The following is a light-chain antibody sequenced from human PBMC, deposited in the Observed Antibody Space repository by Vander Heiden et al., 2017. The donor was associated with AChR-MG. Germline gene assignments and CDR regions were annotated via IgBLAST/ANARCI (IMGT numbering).Light chain of an antibody. CDR1: QTVNSK. V-gene: IGKV3-15*01. CDR3: QQYNEWPLT. J-gene: IGKJ1*01. CDR2: GAS. Sequence: EIVMTQSPASLSLSPGERVTLSCRASQTVNSKLAWYQQKPGQAPRLLISGASTRAPAFPDRFSGSGSGTEFTLSISSLQPEDFAVYYCQQYNEWPLTFGQGTKVE.